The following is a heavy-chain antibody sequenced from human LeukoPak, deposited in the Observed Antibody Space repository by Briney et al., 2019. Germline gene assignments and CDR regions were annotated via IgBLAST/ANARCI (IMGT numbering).Heavy chain of an antibody. CDR3: ARDKMATTPRISYYYAMDV. CDR1: GFTFSDHY. V-gene: IGHV3-11*01. Sequence: GGSLRLSCAASGFTFSDHYMSWIRQAPGKGLEWVSYISSGGNTIYYADSVKGRFTISRDNAKNSLYLQMNSLRAEDTAVYYCARDKMATTPRISYYYAMDVWGQGTTVTVSS. J-gene: IGHJ6*02. D-gene: IGHD5-24*01. CDR2: ISSGGNTI.